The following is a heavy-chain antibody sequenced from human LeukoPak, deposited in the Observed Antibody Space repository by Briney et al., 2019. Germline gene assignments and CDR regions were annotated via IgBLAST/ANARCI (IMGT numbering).Heavy chain of an antibody. CDR1: GGSISSYY. V-gene: IGHV4-59*01. D-gene: IGHD2-2*01. CDR2: IYYSGST. Sequence: SETLSLTCTVSGGSISSYYWSWIRQPPGKGLEWIGYIYYSGSTNYNPSLKSRVTISVDTSKNQFSLKLSSVAAADTAVYYFARGSVVVPAAMEFDYWGQGTLVTVSS. CDR3: ARGSVVVPAAMEFDY. J-gene: IGHJ4*02.